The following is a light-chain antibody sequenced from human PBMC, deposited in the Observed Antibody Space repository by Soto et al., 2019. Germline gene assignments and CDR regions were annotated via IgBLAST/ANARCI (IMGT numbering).Light chain of an antibody. V-gene: IGKV3-20*01. CDR2: GAS. CDR1: QFISGRS. Sequence: EIVLTQSPGTLSLSPGESATLLCRASQFISGRSSAWYQQKLGQAPRLLIYGASNRATGIPGRFSASGSGTDFTLTITPLEPEDFAVYFCQQYGNSPITFGQGTRLEIK. CDR3: QQYGNSPIT. J-gene: IGKJ5*01.